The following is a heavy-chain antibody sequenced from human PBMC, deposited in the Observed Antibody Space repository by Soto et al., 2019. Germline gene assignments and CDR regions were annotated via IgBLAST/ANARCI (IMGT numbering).Heavy chain of an antibody. D-gene: IGHD6-6*01. CDR2: INPNSGGT. CDR3: ASTYHYSSSSWGCWFDP. J-gene: IGHJ5*02. Sequence: GASVKVSCKASGYTFTGYYMHWVRQAPGQGLEWMGWINPNSGGTNYAQKFQGRVTMTRDTSISTAYMELSRLRSDDTAVYYCASTYHYSSSSWGCWFDPWGQGTLVTVSS. CDR1: GYTFTGYY. V-gene: IGHV1-2*02.